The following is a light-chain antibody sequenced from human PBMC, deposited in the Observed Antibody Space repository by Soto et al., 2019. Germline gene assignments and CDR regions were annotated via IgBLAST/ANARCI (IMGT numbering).Light chain of an antibody. CDR1: QDINNY. V-gene: IGKV1-33*01. Sequence: DIKMTQSPSSLSASVGDRVPITCQASQDINNYLNWYQQKPGQAPKLLIYDASGLEVGVPSRFSGSGSGTHFTLTISGLQPEDIATYYCQQFGDLTFIFGQGTRLEI. CDR3: QQFGDLTFI. J-gene: IGKJ5*01. CDR2: DAS.